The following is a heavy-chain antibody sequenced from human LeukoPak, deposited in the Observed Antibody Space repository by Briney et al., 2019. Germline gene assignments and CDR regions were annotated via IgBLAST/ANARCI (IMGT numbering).Heavy chain of an antibody. V-gene: IGHV4-39*07. D-gene: IGHD2-15*01. CDR2: IYYSGST. Sequence: SETLSLTCTVSGDSISSTNYYWGWIRQPPGKGLEWIGSIYYSGSTYYNPSLESRVTISVDTSKNQFSLKLSSVTAADTAVYYCASLSEYCSSGSCYLGWFDPWGQGTLVTVSS. J-gene: IGHJ5*02. CDR3: ASLSEYCSSGSCYLGWFDP. CDR1: GDSISSTNYY.